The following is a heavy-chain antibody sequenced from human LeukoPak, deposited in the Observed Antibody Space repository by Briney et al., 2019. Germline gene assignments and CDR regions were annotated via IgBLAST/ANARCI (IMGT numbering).Heavy chain of an antibody. CDR2: VSYDGSSK. D-gene: IGHD4-17*01. Sequence: GGSLRLSCAASGFTFSSYAMSWVRQAPGKGLEWVAAVSYDGSSKYYADSVRGRLTISRDNSKNTLYLQMNSLRAEDTAVYYCARAGRADGDYHYFDYWGQGTLVTVSS. V-gene: IGHV3-30-3*01. J-gene: IGHJ4*02. CDR3: ARAGRADGDYHYFDY. CDR1: GFTFSSYA.